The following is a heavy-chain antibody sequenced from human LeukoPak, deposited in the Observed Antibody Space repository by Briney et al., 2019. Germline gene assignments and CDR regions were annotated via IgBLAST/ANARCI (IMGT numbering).Heavy chain of an antibody. CDR3: ARDRYSSGWYYFEL. J-gene: IGHJ4*02. Sequence: QPGGSLRLSCAASGFTFSNYCMNWVRQAPGKGLQWVSYISSSSSTIYHTDSVKSRITVSRDNAKNSLYLQMNSLRDEDTAVYYCARDRYSSGWYYFELWGQGTLVTVSS. V-gene: IGHV3-48*02. D-gene: IGHD6-19*01. CDR2: ISSSSSTI. CDR1: GFTFSNYC.